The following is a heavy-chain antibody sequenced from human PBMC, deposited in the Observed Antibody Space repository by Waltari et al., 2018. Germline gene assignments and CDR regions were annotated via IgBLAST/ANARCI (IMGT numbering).Heavy chain of an antibody. CDR3: VSFGD. D-gene: IGHD3-3*01. J-gene: IGHJ4*02. Sequence: EVQLVESGGGFMQPGGSLRLSCAASGFTISSRYMSWVRQAPGKGLEWVAIIHYHGSTYHANSVRGRFTISRDHSRNTVYLQMNSLKAEDTAVYYCVSFGDWGQGTQVTVSS. CDR1: GFTISSRY. V-gene: IGHV3-53*01. CDR2: IHYHGST.